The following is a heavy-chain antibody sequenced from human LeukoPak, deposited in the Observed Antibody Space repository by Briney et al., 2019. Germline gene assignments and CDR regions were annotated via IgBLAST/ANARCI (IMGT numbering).Heavy chain of an antibody. V-gene: IGHV3-64D*06. CDR3: VKGLFGSGWDS. J-gene: IGHJ4*02. Sequence: AGGSLRLSCSASGFTFSNHAMHWVRQAPGNGLEFVAGISPSGDSTEYADPVKGRFTISRDNSKNTLYFQMSSLRSEDTAVYFCVKGLFGSGWDSWGQGPLVTVSS. D-gene: IGHD3-10*01. CDR1: GFTFSNHA. CDR2: ISPSGDST.